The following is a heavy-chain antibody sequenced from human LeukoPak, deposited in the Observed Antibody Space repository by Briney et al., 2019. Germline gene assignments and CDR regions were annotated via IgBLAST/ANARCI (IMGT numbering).Heavy chain of an antibody. CDR3: ARGAVAGIAEGNWFDP. Sequence: GGSLRLSCAASGFTFSSHAMHWVRQAPGKGLEWVAVISYDGSNKYYADSVKGRFTISRDNSKNTLYLQMNSLRAEDTAVYYCARGAVAGIAEGNWFDPWGQGTLVTVSS. J-gene: IGHJ5*02. D-gene: IGHD6-19*01. V-gene: IGHV3-30*04. CDR1: GFTFSSHA. CDR2: ISYDGSNK.